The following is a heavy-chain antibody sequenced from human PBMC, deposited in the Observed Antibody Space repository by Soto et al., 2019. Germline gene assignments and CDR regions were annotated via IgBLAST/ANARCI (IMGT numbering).Heavy chain of an antibody. CDR2: TYYRSKWYN. J-gene: IGHJ4*02. CDR1: GDSVSSNSAA. V-gene: IGHV6-1*01. CDR3: ARDSIVVSHWNFDH. D-gene: IGHD3-22*01. Sequence: SQTLSLTCVISGDSVSSNSAAWNWIRQSPSRDLEWLGRTYYRSKWYNDYAVSVKSRIAINPDTSKNQFSLQLNSVTPEDTAVYYCARDSIVVSHWNFDHWGQGTLVTVSS.